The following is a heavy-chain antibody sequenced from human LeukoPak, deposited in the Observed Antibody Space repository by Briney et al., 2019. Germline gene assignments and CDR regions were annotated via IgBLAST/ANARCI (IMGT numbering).Heavy chain of an antibody. J-gene: IGHJ4*02. CDR3: ASYVDTAMVCDY. CDR2: IYHSGST. V-gene: IGHV4-38-2*01. D-gene: IGHD5-18*01. Sequence: SETLSLTCAVSGYSISSGYYWGWIRQPPGKGLEGIGSIYHSGSTYYNPSLKSRVTISVDTSKNQFSLKLSSVTAADTAVYYCASYVDTAMVCDYWGQGTLVTVSS. CDR1: GYSISSGYY.